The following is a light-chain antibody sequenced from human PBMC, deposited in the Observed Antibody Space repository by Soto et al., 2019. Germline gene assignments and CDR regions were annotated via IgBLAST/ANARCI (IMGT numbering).Light chain of an antibody. V-gene: IGLV2-14*01. CDR2: EVS. J-gene: IGLJ7*01. CDR3: SSYTTHTAWV. Sequence: QSVLTQPASVSGSPGQSITISCTGSSSDVGAYRYVSWFQQHPGRAPKLIIYEVSNRPSGVSDRFSGSKSGNTASLTISGLKAEDEADYHCSSYTTHTAWVFGGGTQLTVL. CDR1: SSDVGAYRY.